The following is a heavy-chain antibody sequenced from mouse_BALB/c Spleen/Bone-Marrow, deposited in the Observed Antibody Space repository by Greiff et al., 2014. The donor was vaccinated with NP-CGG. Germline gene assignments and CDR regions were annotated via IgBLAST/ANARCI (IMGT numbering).Heavy chain of an antibody. CDR2: INPYNDGT. J-gene: IGHJ4*01. D-gene: IGHD2-4*01. CDR3: TRGVYYDYDEGAMDY. CDR1: GYTFTSYV. V-gene: IGHV1-14*01. Sequence: VQLQQSGPELVKPGASVKMSCKASGYTFTSYVMHWVKQKPGQGLEWIGYINPYNDGTKYNEKFKGKATLTSDESSSTAYMELSSLTSEDSAVYYCTRGVYYDYDEGAMDYWGQGSSVTDSS.